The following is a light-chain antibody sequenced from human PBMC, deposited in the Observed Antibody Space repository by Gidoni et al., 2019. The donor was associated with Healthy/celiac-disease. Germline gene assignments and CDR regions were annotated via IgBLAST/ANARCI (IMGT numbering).Light chain of an antibody. Sequence: QSALTQPPSASGSPGQSVTISCTGTSSDVGGYNYVSWYQQQPGKAPNLMIYEVSKRPSGVPDRFSGSKSGNTASLTVSGLQAEDEADYYCSSYAGSNNFVVFGGGTKLTVL. CDR1: SSDVGGYNY. CDR3: SSYAGSNNFVV. V-gene: IGLV2-8*01. J-gene: IGLJ2*01. CDR2: EVS.